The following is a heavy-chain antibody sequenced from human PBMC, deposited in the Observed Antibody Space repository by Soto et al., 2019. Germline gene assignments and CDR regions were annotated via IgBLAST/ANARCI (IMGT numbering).Heavy chain of an antibody. Sequence: GGSLRLSCAASGFTFSSYSMNWVRQAPGKGLEWVSSISSSSSYIYYADSVKGRFTISRDNAKNSRFLQMNSLRAEDTAVYYCARDQDRGSSWYSGYYYYYMDVWGKGTTVTVSS. J-gene: IGHJ6*03. CDR3: ARDQDRGSSWYSGYYYYYMDV. D-gene: IGHD6-13*01. CDR1: GFTFSSYS. CDR2: ISSSSSYI. V-gene: IGHV3-21*01.